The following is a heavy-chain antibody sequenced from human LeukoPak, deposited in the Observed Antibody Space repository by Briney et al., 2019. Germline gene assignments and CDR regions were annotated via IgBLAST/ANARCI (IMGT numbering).Heavy chain of an antibody. D-gene: IGHD2-15*01. Sequence: SETLSLTCTVSGGSISSYFWSWIRQPAGKGLEWIGRIYTSGSTNYNPSLKSRVTISVDTSKNQFSLKLSSVTAADTAVYYCASDRIEVDAFDIRGQGTMVTVSS. CDR2: IYTSGST. CDR1: GGSISSYF. V-gene: IGHV4-4*07. CDR3: ASDRIEVDAFDI. J-gene: IGHJ3*02.